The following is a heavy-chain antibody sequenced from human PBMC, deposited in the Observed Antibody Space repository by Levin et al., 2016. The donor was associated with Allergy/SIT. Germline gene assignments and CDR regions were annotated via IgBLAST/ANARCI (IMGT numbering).Heavy chain of an antibody. V-gene: IGHV1-69*06. J-gene: IGHJ4*02. D-gene: IGHD3-22*01. CDR1: GGSFSSYA. Sequence: SVKVSCKASGGSFSSYAFNWVRQAPGQGLEWMGGIIALSATGNYAQKFQGRVTMTADKSTSTAYMELSSLRSEDTAMYYCARDFDSSGYYGLIWGQGTLVTVSS. CDR3: ARDFDSSGYYGLI. CDR2: IIALSATG.